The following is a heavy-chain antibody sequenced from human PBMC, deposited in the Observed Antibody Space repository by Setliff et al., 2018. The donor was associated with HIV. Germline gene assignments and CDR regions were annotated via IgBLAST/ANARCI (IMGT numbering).Heavy chain of an antibody. Sequence: SVKVSCKTSGGTFSSYAISWVRQAPGQGLEWMGDIIPIFSTANYAQKFQGRVTFTAGESSSTASMELSSLRSDDTAVYYCARDLRDGFEEWFSTLDDGMDVWGQGTTVTVSS. D-gene: IGHD3-3*01. CDR2: IIPIFSTA. CDR1: GGTFSSYA. CDR3: ARDLRDGFEEWFSTLDDGMDV. V-gene: IGHV1-69*13. J-gene: IGHJ6*02.